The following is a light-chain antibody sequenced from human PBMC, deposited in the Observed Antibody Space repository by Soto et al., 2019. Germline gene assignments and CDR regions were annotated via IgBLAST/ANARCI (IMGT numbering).Light chain of an antibody. Sequence: EFVLTQSPGTLSLSPGERATLSFSASESVGGNLAWYQQRPGQSPILLIYDASIRATGLPAKFGGSGSGTEFFLTISSLQSGDFAMYYCQQYNKWPRTFGQGTKVDIK. CDR3: QQYNKWPRT. V-gene: IGKV3-15*01. CDR1: ESVGGN. CDR2: DAS. J-gene: IGKJ1*01.